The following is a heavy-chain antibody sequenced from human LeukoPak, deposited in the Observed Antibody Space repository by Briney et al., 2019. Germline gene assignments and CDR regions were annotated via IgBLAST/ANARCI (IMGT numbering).Heavy chain of an antibody. CDR1: GGSISSGDYY. D-gene: IGHD3-22*01. J-gene: IGHJ3*02. Sequence: SETLSLTCTVSGGSISSGDYYWRWIRQPPGKGLEWLGYIYYSGSTYYNPSLKSRVTISVDTSKNQFSLKLSSVTAADTAVYYCARGDYYDSSGYYSSVAFDIWGQGTMVTVSS. CDR2: IYYSGST. V-gene: IGHV4-30-4*08. CDR3: ARGDYYDSSGYYSSVAFDI.